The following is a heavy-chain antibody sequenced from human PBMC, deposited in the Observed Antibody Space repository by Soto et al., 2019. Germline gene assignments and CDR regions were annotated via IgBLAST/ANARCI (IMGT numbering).Heavy chain of an antibody. CDR2: IKQDGSEK. CDR3: ARDGTIFGVVMVLYHYYGMDV. V-gene: IGHV3-7*01. J-gene: IGHJ6*02. D-gene: IGHD3-3*01. Sequence: GGSLRLSCAASGFTFSSYWMSWVRQAPGKGLEWVANIKQDGSEKYYVDSVKGRFTISRDNAKNSLYLQMNSLRAEDTAVYYCARDGTIFGVVMVLYHYYGMDVWGQGTMVTVSS. CDR1: GFTFSSYW.